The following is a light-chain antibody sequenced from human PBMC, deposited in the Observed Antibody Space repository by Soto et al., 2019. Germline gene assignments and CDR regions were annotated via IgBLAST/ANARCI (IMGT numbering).Light chain of an antibody. CDR1: TGAVTSGHY. CDR3: LLSYRGARV. CDR2: DIN. V-gene: IGLV7-46*01. J-gene: IGLJ2*01. Sequence: QAVVTQEPSLSVSPGGTVTLTCGASTGAVTSGHYPFWFQQKPGQAPRTLIYDINNKHSWTPARFSGSLLGGKAALTLSGAQPEDEADYYCLLSYRGARVFGGGTKVTRP.